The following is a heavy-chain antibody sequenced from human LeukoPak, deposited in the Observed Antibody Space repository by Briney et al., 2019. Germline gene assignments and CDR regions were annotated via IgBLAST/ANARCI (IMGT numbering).Heavy chain of an antibody. Sequence: GGSLRLSCAASGFTVSSNYMSWVRQAPGKGLEWVSAFYSGGSTYYADSVKGRFTISRDNSKNTLYLQMNSLRAEDTAVYYCARLMDTAMVSPRGLWYYYYGMDVWGQGTTVTVSS. CDR1: GFTVSSNY. CDR2: FYSGGST. CDR3: ARLMDTAMVSPRGLWYYYYGMDV. D-gene: IGHD5-18*01. V-gene: IGHV3-66*02. J-gene: IGHJ6*02.